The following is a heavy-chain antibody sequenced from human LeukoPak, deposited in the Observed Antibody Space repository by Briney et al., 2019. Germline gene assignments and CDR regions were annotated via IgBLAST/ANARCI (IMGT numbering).Heavy chain of an antibody. CDR2: IKQDETEK. D-gene: IGHD4-17*01. Sequence: GRSLRLSCTASGFTFSNFWMGWVRQAPGKGLEWVANIKQDETEKFYLGSVKGRFTISRDSSKNTLYLQMNSLRAEDTAVYYCVRDSGDGDYEPLDSWGQGTLVTVSS. V-gene: IGHV3-7*03. CDR1: GFTFSNFW. CDR3: VRDSGDGDYEPLDS. J-gene: IGHJ4*02.